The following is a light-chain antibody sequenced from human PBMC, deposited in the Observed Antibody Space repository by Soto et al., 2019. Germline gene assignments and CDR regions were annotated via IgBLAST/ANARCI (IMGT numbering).Light chain of an antibody. CDR1: SSDVGDYNY. V-gene: IGLV2-14*03. CDR3: SAYTSISPVVV. CDR2: DVS. Sequence: QSALTQPASVSGSPGQSITISCTGTSSDVGDYNYVSWYQQHPGKAPKLMIYDVSNRPSGVSNRFSGSKSGNTASLSISGLQAEDEADYYCSAYTSISPVVVFGGGTQLTVL. J-gene: IGLJ2*01.